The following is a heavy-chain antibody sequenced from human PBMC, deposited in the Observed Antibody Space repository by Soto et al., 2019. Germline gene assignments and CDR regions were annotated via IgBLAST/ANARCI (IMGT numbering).Heavy chain of an antibody. J-gene: IGHJ5*02. CDR3: ARGPSYMDWLLYNWFDP. Sequence: PSETLSLTCAVYGGSFSGYYWSWIRQPPGKGLEWIGEINHSGSTNYNPSLKSRVTISVDTSKSQFSLKLSSVTAADTAVYYCARGPSYMDWLLYNWFDPWGQGTLVTVSS. V-gene: IGHV4-34*01. D-gene: IGHD3-9*01. CDR1: GGSFSGYY. CDR2: INHSGST.